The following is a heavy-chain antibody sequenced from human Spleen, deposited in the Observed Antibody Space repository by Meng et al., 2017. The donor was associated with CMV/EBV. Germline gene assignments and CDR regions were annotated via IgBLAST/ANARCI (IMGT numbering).Heavy chain of an antibody. CDR3: ATGDSTGWYQFSWFDP. Sequence: GGSLRLSCAASGFTFRSYAMHWVRQSPGKGLEWVAVISYDGSHKYFADSVKGRLIISRDNAKNTLYLQMNSLRAEDTAVYYCATGDSTGWYQFSWFDPWGQGTLVTVSS. V-gene: IGHV3-30*04. J-gene: IGHJ5*02. CDR1: GFTFRSYA. CDR2: ISYDGSHK. D-gene: IGHD6-19*01.